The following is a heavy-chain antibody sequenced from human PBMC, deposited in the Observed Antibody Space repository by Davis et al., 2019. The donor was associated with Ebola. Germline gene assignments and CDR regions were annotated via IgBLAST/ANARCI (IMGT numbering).Heavy chain of an antibody. CDR1: GFTFSSYW. J-gene: IGHJ4*02. V-gene: IGHV3-48*01. CDR2: ISSSSSTI. D-gene: IGHD3-3*01. CDR3: ARADYDSDDSCDY. Sequence: GESLKISCAASGFTFSSYWMSWVRQAPGKGLEWVSYISSSSSTIYYADSVKGRFTTFRDNPKNTLYLQMNSLRAEDTAVYYCARADYDSDDSCDYWGQGTLVTVSS.